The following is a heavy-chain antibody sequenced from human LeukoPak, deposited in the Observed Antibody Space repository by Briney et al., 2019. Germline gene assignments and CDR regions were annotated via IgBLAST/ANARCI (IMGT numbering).Heavy chain of an antibody. D-gene: IGHD2-21*02. CDR1: GCSISSSSYY. Sequence: PSETLSLTCTVSGCSISSSSYYWGWIRQPPGEELEWIGRIYYSGSNYYNPSLKSRVTISVDTSNNQFSLQLSSVTAADTAVYYCARRGRGDTLDYWGQGTLVTVSS. CDR3: ARRGRGDTLDY. J-gene: IGHJ4*02. CDR2: IYYSGSN. V-gene: IGHV4-39*01.